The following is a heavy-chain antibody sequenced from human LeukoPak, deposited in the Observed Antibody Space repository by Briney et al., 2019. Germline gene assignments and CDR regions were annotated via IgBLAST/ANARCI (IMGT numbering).Heavy chain of an antibody. V-gene: IGHV4-39*01. D-gene: IGHD3-22*01. CDR2: IYYSGST. J-gene: IGHJ3*02. CDR1: GGSISSSSYY. Sequence: KPSETLSLTCTVSGGSISSSSYYWGWIRQPPGKGLEWIGSIYYSGSTYYNPSLKSRVTISVDTSKNQFSLKLSSVTAADTAVYYCARHVKYYYDSSGYSDAFDIWGQGTMVTVSS. CDR3: ARHVKYYYDSSGYSDAFDI.